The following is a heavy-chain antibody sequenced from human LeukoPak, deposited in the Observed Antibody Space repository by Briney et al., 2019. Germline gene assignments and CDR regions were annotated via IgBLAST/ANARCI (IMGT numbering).Heavy chain of an antibody. V-gene: IGHV4-59*08. CDR1: GGSISSYY. D-gene: IGHD6-13*01. CDR3: ARRYSSSWYWFDP. J-gene: IGHJ5*02. CDR2: IYYSGST. Sequence: SETLSLTCTVSGGSISSYYWSWIRQPPGKGLEWIGYIYYSGSTNYNPSLKSRVTISVDTSKNQFSLELSSVTAADTAVYYCARRYSSSWYWFDPWGQGTLVTVSS.